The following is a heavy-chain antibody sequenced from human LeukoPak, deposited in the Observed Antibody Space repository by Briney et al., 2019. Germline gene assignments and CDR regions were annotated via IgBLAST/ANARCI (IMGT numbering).Heavy chain of an antibody. CDR1: GFTFSSYW. V-gene: IGHV3-74*01. D-gene: IGHD6-13*01. CDR3: AKGLSSWATEYFQH. Sequence: GGSLRLSCAASGFTFSSYWMHWVRQAPGKGLVWVSRINSDGSTTNYADSVKGRFTISRDNSKNTLYLQMNSLRAEDTAVYYCAKGLSSWATEYFQHWGQGTLVTVSS. J-gene: IGHJ1*01. CDR2: INSDGSTT.